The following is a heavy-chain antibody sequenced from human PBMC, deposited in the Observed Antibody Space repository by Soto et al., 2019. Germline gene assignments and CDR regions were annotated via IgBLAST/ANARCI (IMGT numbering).Heavy chain of an antibody. Sequence: QVHLQESGPGLVKPSQTLSLTCTVSGGFVNSVNNYWSWIRQPPGKGLEWLGYIFYTGSTYYNPSLRSRISIATEASKNRFALKATSLTAADTAVYYCARVPFSSFGVADPPVGWFDPWGQGTLVTVSS. CDR2: IFYTGST. D-gene: IGHD3-3*01. CDR1: GGFVNSVNNY. V-gene: IGHV4-30-4*01. J-gene: IGHJ5*02. CDR3: ARVPFSSFGVADPPVGWFDP.